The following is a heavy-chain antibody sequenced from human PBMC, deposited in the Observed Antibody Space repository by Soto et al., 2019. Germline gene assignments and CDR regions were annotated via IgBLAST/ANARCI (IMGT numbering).Heavy chain of an antibody. D-gene: IGHD3-22*01. J-gene: IGHJ6*02. V-gene: IGHV4-34*01. CDR1: GGSFSGQY. Sequence: PSETLSLTCAVYGGSFSGQYWSWIRQPPGKGLEWIGEINHSGSINYNPSLESRVTISEDTSKNQFSLKLSSVTAADTAVYYCARLPTQYYYDSSGYYYSRAHGMDVWGQGTTVTVSS. CDR3: ARLPTQYYYDSSGYYYSRAHGMDV. CDR2: INHSGSI.